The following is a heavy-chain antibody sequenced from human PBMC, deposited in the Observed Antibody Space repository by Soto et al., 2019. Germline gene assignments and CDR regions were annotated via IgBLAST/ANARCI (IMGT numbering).Heavy chain of an antibody. J-gene: IGHJ6*02. V-gene: IGHV1-8*01. CDR3: ARGNPFDYAGLDV. CDR2: MKAKRGDT. D-gene: IGHD3-16*01. CDR1: GYTLSDFD. Sequence: AHLEQSGAEVKRPSASVKVSCTASGYTLSDFDMNRLRQAAGQGPEWMGWMKAKRGDTFAAQRVQGKFDMTWVTALSTAYMDVGSLTSDDADISYCARGNPFDYAGLDVWGRGTTGAVSS.